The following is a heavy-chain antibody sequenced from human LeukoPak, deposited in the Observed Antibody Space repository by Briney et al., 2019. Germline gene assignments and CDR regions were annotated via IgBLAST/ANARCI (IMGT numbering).Heavy chain of an antibody. J-gene: IGHJ4*02. D-gene: IGHD3-10*01. CDR3: ARHRGSVYGSGSYYALDY. CDR1: GYSFTTYW. V-gene: IGHV5-51*01. CDR2: FYPHDSDT. Sequence: GESLKISCKASGYSFTTYWIGWVRQMPGKGLEWMRIFYPHDSDTRYSPPFQGQVTISVDKSTTTAYMQWSSLKASDTAMYYCARHRGSVYGSGSYYALDYWGQGTLVTVSS.